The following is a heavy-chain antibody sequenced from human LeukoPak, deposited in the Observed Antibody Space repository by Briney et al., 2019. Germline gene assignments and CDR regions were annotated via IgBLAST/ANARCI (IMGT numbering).Heavy chain of an antibody. CDR3: AKSHASIWNVYDY. CDR1: GFTFSSYA. J-gene: IGHJ4*02. D-gene: IGHD1-1*01. Sequence: PGGSLRLSCAASGFTFSSYAISWVRLPPGKGLEWVSAISGSGDSTYYADSAKGRFTISRDNSKNTLFLQMNSLRAEDTAVYYCAKSHASIWNVYDYWGQGTLVTVSS. V-gene: IGHV3-23*01. CDR2: ISGSGDST.